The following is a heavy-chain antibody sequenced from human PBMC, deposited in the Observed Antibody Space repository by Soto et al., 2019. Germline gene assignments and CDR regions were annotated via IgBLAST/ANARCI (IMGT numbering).Heavy chain of an antibody. CDR2: VNPIVSMS. CDR3: AISYCSGYRAFDY. CDR1: GDTFNFYS. J-gene: IGHJ4*02. Sequence: QVQLVQSGAEVKRPGSSVKVSCKASGDTFNFYSINWVRQAPGLGLEWMGRVNPIVSMSNYAQKFQGRVTMTADKYTSTAYMELSSLRSEDTAIYYCAISYCSGYRAFDYWGQVALATVSS. V-gene: IGHV1-69*02. D-gene: IGHD3-10*01.